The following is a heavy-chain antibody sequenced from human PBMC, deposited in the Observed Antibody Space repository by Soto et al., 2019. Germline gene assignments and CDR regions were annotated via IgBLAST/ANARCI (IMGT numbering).Heavy chain of an antibody. J-gene: IGHJ6*02. Sequence: GGSLRLSCVGTGFTFSSYAMHWVRQAPGKGLEWVAVISNDGTNKYYADSVEGRITISRDNSKNTLYLQMHSLRSEDTAVYYCARGTTLAIFDYGMDVWGQGATVTVSS. CDR2: ISNDGTNK. CDR3: ARGTTLAIFDYGMDV. D-gene: IGHD3-3*01. CDR1: GFTFSSYA. V-gene: IGHV3-30-3*01.